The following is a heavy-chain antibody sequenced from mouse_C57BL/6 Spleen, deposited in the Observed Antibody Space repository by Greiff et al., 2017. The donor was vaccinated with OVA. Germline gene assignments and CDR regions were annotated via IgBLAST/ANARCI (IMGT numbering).Heavy chain of an antibody. CDR1: GFTFSDYG. CDR3: ARRYPHYYAMDY. Sequence: EVHLVESGGGLVKPGGSLKLSCAASGFTFSDYGMHWVRQAPEKGLEWVAYISSGSSTIYYADTVKGRFTISRDNAKNTLFLQMTSLRSEDTAMYYCARRYPHYYAMDYWGQGTSVTVSS. CDR2: ISSGSSTI. D-gene: IGHD2-12*01. J-gene: IGHJ4*01. V-gene: IGHV5-17*01.